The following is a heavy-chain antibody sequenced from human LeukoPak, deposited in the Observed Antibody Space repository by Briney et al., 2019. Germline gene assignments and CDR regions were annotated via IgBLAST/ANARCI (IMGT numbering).Heavy chain of an antibody. CDR2: ISSSGSTI. D-gene: IGHD3-3*01. J-gene: IGHJ6*03. CDR3: ARLDYDFWSGYYNRHYYYYYMDV. Sequence: GGSLRLSCAASGFTFSDYYMSWIRQAPGKGLEWVSYISSSGSTIYYADSVKGRFTISRDNAKNSLYLQMNSLRAEDTAGYYCARLDYDFWSGYYNRHYYYYYMDVWGKGTTVTVSS. V-gene: IGHV3-11*04. CDR1: GFTFSDYY.